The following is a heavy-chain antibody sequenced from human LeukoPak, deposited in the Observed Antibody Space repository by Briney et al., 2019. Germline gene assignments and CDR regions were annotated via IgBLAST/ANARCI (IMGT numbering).Heavy chain of an antibody. V-gene: IGHV4-38-2*02. D-gene: IGHD6-19*01. Sequence: PSETLSLTCTVSGYSISSGYYWGWIRQPPGKGLEWIGSIYHSGSTYYNPSLKSRVTISVATSKNQFSLKLSSVTAADTAVYYCARQRYSSGWYRNWFDPWGQGTLVTVSS. J-gene: IGHJ5*02. CDR2: IYHSGST. CDR3: ARQRYSSGWYRNWFDP. CDR1: GYSISSGYY.